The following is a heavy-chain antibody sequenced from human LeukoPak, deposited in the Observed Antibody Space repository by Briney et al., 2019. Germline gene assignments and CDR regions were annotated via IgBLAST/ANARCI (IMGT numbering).Heavy chain of an antibody. CDR1: GGSFSGYY. Sequence: PSETLSLTCAVYGGSFSGYYWSWIRQPPGKGLEWIGEINHSGSTNYNPSLKSRVTISVDTSKNRFSLKLSSVTAADTAVYYCARGSSWYPYWGQGTLVIVSS. J-gene: IGHJ4*02. V-gene: IGHV4-34*01. CDR2: INHSGST. CDR3: ARGSSWYPY. D-gene: IGHD6-13*01.